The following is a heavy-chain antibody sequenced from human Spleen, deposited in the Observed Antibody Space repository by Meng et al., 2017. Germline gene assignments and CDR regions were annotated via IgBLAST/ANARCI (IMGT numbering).Heavy chain of an antibody. CDR2: IYYSGST. Sequence: SETLSLTCTVSGGSISSSSYYWGWIRQPPGKGLEWIGSIYYSGSTNYNPSLKSRVIISVDTSKNQFSLRLRSVTAADSAVYYCARGPTTMAHDFDYWGQGTLVTVSS. D-gene: IGHD4-11*01. CDR3: ARGPTTMAHDFDY. CDR1: GGSISSSSYY. V-gene: IGHV4-39*07. J-gene: IGHJ4*02.